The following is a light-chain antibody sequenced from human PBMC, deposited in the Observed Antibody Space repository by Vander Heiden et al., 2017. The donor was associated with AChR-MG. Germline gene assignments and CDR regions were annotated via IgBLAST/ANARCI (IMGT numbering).Light chain of an antibody. CDR2: DVS. V-gene: IGLV2-14*01. J-gene: IGLJ1*01. Sequence: QSALTQPASVSASPGQSVTISCTGSSSAIGGYNYVSWYQQHPGKAPKRMMVDVSKRPSGVSSRFSCYRSGNTASLKISGLQAEDEADDYCSSYKSTSTSLVVGTGTKVTVL. CDR3: SSYKSTSTSLV. CDR1: SSAIGGYNY.